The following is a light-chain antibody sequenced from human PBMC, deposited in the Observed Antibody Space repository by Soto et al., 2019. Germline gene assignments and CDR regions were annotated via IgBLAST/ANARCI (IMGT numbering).Light chain of an antibody. J-gene: IGKJ1*01. V-gene: IGKV1-39*01. CDR2: AAS. Sequence: MTQSPLSLPVTPGEPASISCRSSQSLLNSNGYNYLDWYLQKPGKAPKLLIYAASSLQSGVPSRFSGSGSGTDFTLTISSLQPEDFATYYCQQSYSTPSTFGQGTKVDNK. CDR1: QSLLNSNGYNY. CDR3: QQSYSTPST.